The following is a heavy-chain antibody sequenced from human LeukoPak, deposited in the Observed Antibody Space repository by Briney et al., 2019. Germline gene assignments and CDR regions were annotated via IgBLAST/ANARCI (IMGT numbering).Heavy chain of an antibody. CDR3: ARSTSIAVAGRAFDI. J-gene: IGHJ3*02. Sequence: GGSLRLSCAASGFTFSSYWMSWVRQTPGKGLEWVANIKQDGSEKYYVDSVKGRFTISRDNAKNSLYLQMNSLRAEDTAVYYCARSTSIAVAGRAFDIWGQGTMVTVSS. V-gene: IGHV3-7*01. D-gene: IGHD6-13*01. CDR2: IKQDGSEK. CDR1: GFTFSSYW.